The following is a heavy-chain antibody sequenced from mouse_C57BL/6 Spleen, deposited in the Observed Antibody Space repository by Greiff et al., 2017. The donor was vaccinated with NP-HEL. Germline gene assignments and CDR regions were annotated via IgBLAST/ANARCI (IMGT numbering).Heavy chain of an antibody. Sequence: QVQLQQSGAELVRPGASVTLSCKASGYTFTDYEMHWVKQTPVHGLEWIGGIDPETGGTAYNQKFKGKAILTADKSSSTAYMKLRSLTSEDSAVYYCTHYGSSPYFFYCWGRSTTLAFSS. D-gene: IGHD1-1*01. CDR3: THYGSSPYFFYC. V-gene: IGHV1-15*01. CDR1: GYTFTDYE. J-gene: IGHJ2*01. CDR2: IDPETGGT.